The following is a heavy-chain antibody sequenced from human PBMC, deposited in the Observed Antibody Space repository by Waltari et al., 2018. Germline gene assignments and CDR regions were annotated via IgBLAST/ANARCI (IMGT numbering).Heavy chain of an antibody. D-gene: IGHD3-22*01. Sequence: QVQLQESGPGLVKPSQTLSLTCAVIGGSFSGYYWSWIRPPQGKGLEWIGEINHSGSTNYNPSLKSRVTISVDTSKNQFSLKLSSVTAADTAVYYCARSRATYYYDSSGYPPLGYWGQGTLVTVSS. CDR3: ARSRATYYYDSSGYPPLGY. CDR1: GGSFSGYY. J-gene: IGHJ4*02. CDR2: INHSGST. V-gene: IGHV4-34*09.